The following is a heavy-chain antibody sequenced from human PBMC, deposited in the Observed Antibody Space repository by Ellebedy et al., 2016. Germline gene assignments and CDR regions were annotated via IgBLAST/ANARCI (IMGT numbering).Heavy chain of an antibody. Sequence: ASVKVSCXASGYTFTGYYMHWVRQAPGQGLEWMGWINPNSGGTNYAQKFQGRVTMTRDTSISTAYMELSSLRSEDTAVYYCATFTIFGVVIMNYWGQGTLVTVSS. V-gene: IGHV1-2*02. CDR3: ATFTIFGVVIMNY. J-gene: IGHJ4*02. CDR2: INPNSGGT. D-gene: IGHD3-3*01. CDR1: GYTFTGYY.